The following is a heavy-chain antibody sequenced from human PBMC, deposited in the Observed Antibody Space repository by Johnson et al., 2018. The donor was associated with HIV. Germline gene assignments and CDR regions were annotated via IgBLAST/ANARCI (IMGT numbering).Heavy chain of an antibody. J-gene: IGHJ3*02. Sequence: QVQLVESGGGVVQPGRSLRLSCAASEFIFSSYSMHWVRQAPGKGLEWVAVISYDGHNEYYADSVEGRFTVSRDNTKNTLYLQMNSLRADDTAIYYCALTESRFLEWLFRAFDIWGQGTMVTVSS. D-gene: IGHD3-3*01. V-gene: IGHV3-30*04. CDR3: ALTESRFLEWLFRAFDI. CDR1: EFIFSSYS. CDR2: ISYDGHNE.